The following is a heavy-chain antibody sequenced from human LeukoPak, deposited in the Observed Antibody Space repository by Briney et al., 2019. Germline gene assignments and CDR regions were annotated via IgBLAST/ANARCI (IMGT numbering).Heavy chain of an antibody. V-gene: IGHV4-39*07. CDR3: ATLGFSSGYYYYFDH. D-gene: IGHD3-22*01. Sequence: PSETLSLTCTVSGGSISSGSYYWSWIRQPAGKGLEWIGSIYYSGSTYYNPSLKSRVTISVDTSKNQFSLKLSSVTAADTAVYYCATLGFSSGYYYYFDHWGQGTLVTVSS. CDR2: IYYSGST. CDR1: GGSISSGSYY. J-gene: IGHJ4*02.